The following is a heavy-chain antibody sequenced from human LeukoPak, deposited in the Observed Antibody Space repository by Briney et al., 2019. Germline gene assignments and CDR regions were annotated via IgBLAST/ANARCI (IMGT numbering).Heavy chain of an antibody. CDR2: INPNSGGT. D-gene: IGHD4-23*01. CDR1: GYTFTGYY. J-gene: IGHJ4*02. Sequence: ASVKVSCTASGYTFTGYYMHWVRQAPGQGLEWMGWINPNSGGTNHAQKFQGRVTMTRDTSISTAYMELSRLRSDDTAVYYCARGPVEDDYWGQGTLVTVSS. CDR3: ARGPVEDDY. V-gene: IGHV1-2*02.